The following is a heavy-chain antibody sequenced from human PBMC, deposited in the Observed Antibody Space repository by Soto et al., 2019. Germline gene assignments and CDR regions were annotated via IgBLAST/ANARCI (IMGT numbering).Heavy chain of an antibody. CDR1: GGSVSSGSYY. CDR2: IYYSGST. CDR3: ASIYCSGGSCYGFDP. V-gene: IGHV4-61*01. D-gene: IGHD2-15*01. J-gene: IGHJ5*02. Sequence: QVQLQESGPGLVKPSETLSLTCAVSGGSVSSGSYYWSWIRQPPGKGLEWIGYIYYSGSTNYNPSLKRRVTISVDTSKNQFALKLSSVTAADTAVYYCASIYCSGGSCYGFDPWGQGTLVTVSS.